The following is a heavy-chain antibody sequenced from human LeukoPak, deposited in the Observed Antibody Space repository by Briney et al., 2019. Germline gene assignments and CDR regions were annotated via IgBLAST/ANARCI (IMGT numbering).Heavy chain of an antibody. CDR2: ISSSSSYI. CDR3: AKDPHGDYY. Sequence: GGSLRLSCAASGFTFSSYSMNWVRQAPGKGLEWVSSISSSSSYIYYADSVKGRFTISRDNSKNTLDLQMTGLRAEDTAVYYCAKDPHGDYYWGQGTLVTVSS. CDR1: GFTFSSYS. V-gene: IGHV3-21*04. J-gene: IGHJ4*02. D-gene: IGHD4-17*01.